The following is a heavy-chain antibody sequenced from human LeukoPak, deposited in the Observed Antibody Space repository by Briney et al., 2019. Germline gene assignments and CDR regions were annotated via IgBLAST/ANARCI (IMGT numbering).Heavy chain of an antibody. J-gene: IGHJ4*02. V-gene: IGHV3-9*01. CDR2: ISWNSGSI. Sequence: GGSLRLSCAASGFTFDDYAMHWVRQAPGKGVEWVSGISWNSGSIGYADSVKGRFTISRDNAKNSLYLQMNSLRAEDTAVYYCASARGGRSGAYYFDYWGQGTLVTVSS. CDR1: GFTFDDYA. D-gene: IGHD3-3*01. CDR3: ASARGGRSGAYYFDY.